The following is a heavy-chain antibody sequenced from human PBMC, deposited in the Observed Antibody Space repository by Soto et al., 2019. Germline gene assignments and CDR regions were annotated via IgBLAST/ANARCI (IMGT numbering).Heavy chain of an antibody. CDR3: ARDAGLGANYYYYGMDV. J-gene: IGHJ6*02. D-gene: IGHD3-10*01. V-gene: IGHV3-33*01. CDR2: IWYDGSNK. Sequence: QVQLVESGGGVVQPGRSLRLSCAASGFTSSSYGMHWVRQAPGKGLEWVAVIWYDGSNKYYADSVKGRFTISRDNSKNTLYLQMNSLRAEDTAVYYCARDAGLGANYYYYGMDVWGQGTTVTVSS. CDR1: GFTSSSYG.